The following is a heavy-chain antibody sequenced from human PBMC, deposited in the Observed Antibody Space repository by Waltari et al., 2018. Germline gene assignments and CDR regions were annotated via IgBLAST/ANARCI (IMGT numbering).Heavy chain of an antibody. CDR1: GYIFTNSA. CDR2: ISTNTGTP. CDR3: ARGIQLWGRGSWYFDD. V-gene: IGHV7-4-1*02. Sequence: QVQLVQSGSEFKKPGASVKVSCKASGYIFTNSAMNWVRQAPGQGLEWMGWISTNTGTPTFAQGFTGRFVFSLDTSVSTAYLQISSLKAEDTAVYYCARGIQLWGRGSWYFDDWGQGTLVTVSS. J-gene: IGHJ4*02. D-gene: IGHD5-18*01.